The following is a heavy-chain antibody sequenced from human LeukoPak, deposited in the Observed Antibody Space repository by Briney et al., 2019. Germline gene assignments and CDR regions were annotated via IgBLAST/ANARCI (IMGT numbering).Heavy chain of an antibody. CDR1: GGSISSYY. CDR3: ARGTIAVAGTDYYYYYMDV. V-gene: IGHV4-59*01. D-gene: IGHD6-19*01. CDR2: IYYSGST. Sequence: SETLSLTCTVSGGSISSYYWSWIRQPPGKGLEWIGYIYYSGSTNYNPSLKSRVTISVDTSKNQFSLKLSFVTAADTAVYYCARGTIAVAGTDYYYYYMDVWGKGTTVTVSS. J-gene: IGHJ6*03.